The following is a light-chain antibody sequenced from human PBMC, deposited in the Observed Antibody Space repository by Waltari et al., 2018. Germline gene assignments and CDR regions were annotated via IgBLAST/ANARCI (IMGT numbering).Light chain of an antibody. CDR2: KKD. V-gene: IGLV1-47*01. Sequence: QSVLTQTPSASGTPGQRVTISCSGSSSNIGSQYVYWYQQLHGTAPKLLIYKKDQRPSGVPDRFSGSKSGTSASLAISGRRSEDEADYYCATWDDRLSGWLFGGGTKLTAL. J-gene: IGLJ3*02. CDR1: SSNIGSQY. CDR3: ATWDDRLSGWL.